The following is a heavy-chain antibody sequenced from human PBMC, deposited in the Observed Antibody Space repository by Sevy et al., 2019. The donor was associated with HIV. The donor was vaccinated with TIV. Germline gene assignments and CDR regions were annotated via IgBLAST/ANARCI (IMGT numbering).Heavy chain of an antibody. Sequence: GALRLSCAASGFTFSSYAMSWVRQAPGKGLEWVSAISGSGGSTYYADSVKGRFTISRDNSKNTLYLRMNSLRAEDTAVYYCAKLRIPLVTPGLYYYYGMDVWGQGTTVTVSS. CDR3: AKLRIPLVTPGLYYYYGMDV. V-gene: IGHV3-23*01. J-gene: IGHJ6*02. D-gene: IGHD2-15*01. CDR1: GFTFSSYA. CDR2: ISGSGGST.